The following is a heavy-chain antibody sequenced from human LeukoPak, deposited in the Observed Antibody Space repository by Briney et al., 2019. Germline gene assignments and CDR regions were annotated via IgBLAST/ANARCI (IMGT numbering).Heavy chain of an antibody. CDR1: GASITSYY. CDR2: IYYIGNI. D-gene: IGHD6-13*01. Sequence: ASETLSLTCTVSGASITSYYWSWIRQPPGKGLECIGYIYYIGNINYNPSLKSRVTISVDTSRNQLSLKLSSATAADTAVYYCARAGSSWAFDYWGQGTLVSVSS. V-gene: IGHV4-59*01. J-gene: IGHJ4*02. CDR3: ARAGSSWAFDY.